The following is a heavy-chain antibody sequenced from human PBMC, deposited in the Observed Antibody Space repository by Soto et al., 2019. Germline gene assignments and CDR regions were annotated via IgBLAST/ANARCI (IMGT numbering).Heavy chain of an antibody. D-gene: IGHD5-18*01. CDR1: SGSISNNNW. Sequence: SETLSLTCAVSSGSISNNNWWTWVRQSPGKGLEWIGEIYHSGSTNYNPSLKSRVTISVDKSKNLFSLRPTSMTAADTAMYFCAAHRGSTYGPLDYWGQGTLVTVSS. CDR2: IYHSGST. J-gene: IGHJ4*02. CDR3: AAHRGSTYGPLDY. V-gene: IGHV4-4*02.